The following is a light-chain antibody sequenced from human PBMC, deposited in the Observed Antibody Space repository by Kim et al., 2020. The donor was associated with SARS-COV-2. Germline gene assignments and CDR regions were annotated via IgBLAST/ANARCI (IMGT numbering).Light chain of an antibody. Sequence: EIVLTQSPGTLSLSPGERATLSCRASQSVSSSYLAWYQQKPGQAPRLLIYGASSRATGIPDRFSGNGSGTDFTLTISRLEPEDLAVYYCQQYGSSITFGQGTRLEIK. CDR3: QQYGSSIT. J-gene: IGKJ5*01. CDR2: GAS. CDR1: QSVSSSY. V-gene: IGKV3-20*01.